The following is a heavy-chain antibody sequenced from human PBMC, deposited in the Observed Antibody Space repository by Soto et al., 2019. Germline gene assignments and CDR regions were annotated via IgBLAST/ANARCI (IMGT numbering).Heavy chain of an antibody. J-gene: IGHJ6*02. V-gene: IGHV3-48*01. CDR1: GFTFSTYN. CDR3: VVFEASGHLDV. CDR2: ISSSSKAI. Sequence: PGGSLRLACAASGFTFSTYNMNWVRQAAGKRLEWVSFISSSSKAIYYADPVNSRFTISRDNAKNSLYLQMNSLRAEDKAVYYWVVFEASGHLDVWGQGTTVTVSS. D-gene: IGHD2-15*01.